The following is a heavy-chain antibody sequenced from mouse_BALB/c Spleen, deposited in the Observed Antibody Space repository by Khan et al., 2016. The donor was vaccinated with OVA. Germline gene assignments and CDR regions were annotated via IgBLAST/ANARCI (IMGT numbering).Heavy chain of an antibody. D-gene: IGHD2-10*01. CDR3: ARQPYYHYYIMDY. CDR1: GFSLTNYG. J-gene: IGHJ4*01. Sequence: QMQLEESGPGLVAPSQSLSITCTISGFSLTNYGVHWVRQPPGKGLEWLVVIWSDGSTSYNSALKSRLIISKDNSKSQVFLKMNSLQTDDTAMYYCARQPYYHYYIMDYWGQGTSVTDSS. V-gene: IGHV2-6-1*01. CDR2: IWSDGST.